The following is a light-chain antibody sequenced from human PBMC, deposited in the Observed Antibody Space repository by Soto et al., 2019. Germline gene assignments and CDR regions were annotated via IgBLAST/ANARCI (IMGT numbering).Light chain of an antibody. CDR2: AAS. V-gene: IGKV1-12*01. CDR3: QQADSFPRT. CDR1: QHIDSW. Sequence: DIQMTQSPSSVSASVGDRVTITCRASQHIDSWLAWYQQKPGQAPKLLIYAASSLQSGVPPRFSGSGSGTDFTLTITCLQSEDFATYYCQQADSFPRTFGPGTKVDI. J-gene: IGKJ3*01.